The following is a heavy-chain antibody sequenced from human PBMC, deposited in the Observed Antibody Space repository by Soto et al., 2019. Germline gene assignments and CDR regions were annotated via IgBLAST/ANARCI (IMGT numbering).Heavy chain of an antibody. CDR2: INPSGGST. J-gene: IGHJ1*01. CDR1: GYTFTSYY. V-gene: IGHV1-46*01. D-gene: IGHD2-15*01. Sequence: ASVKVSCKASGYTFTSYYMHWVRQAPGQGLEWMGIINPSGGSTSYAQKFQGRVTMTTDTSTSTAYMELSSLRFEDTAVYYCARDPYCSGGSCYPHSFQHWGQGTLVTVSS. CDR3: ARDPYCSGGSCYPHSFQH.